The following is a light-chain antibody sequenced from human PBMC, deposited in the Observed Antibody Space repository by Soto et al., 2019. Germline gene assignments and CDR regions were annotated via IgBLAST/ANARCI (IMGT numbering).Light chain of an antibody. Sequence: QSALTQPASVSGSPGQSITISCTGASNDVGSYNLVSWYQQHSGKAPKLMIYEDTQRPSGVSNRFSGSKSGNTASLTISGLQAEDEADYYCCSYAGSSSWVFGGGTKVTVL. V-gene: IGLV2-23*01. CDR1: SNDVGSYNL. CDR2: EDT. CDR3: CSYAGSSSWV. J-gene: IGLJ3*02.